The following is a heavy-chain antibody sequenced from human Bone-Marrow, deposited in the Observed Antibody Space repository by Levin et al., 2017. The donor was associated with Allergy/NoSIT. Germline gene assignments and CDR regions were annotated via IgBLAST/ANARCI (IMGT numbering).Heavy chain of an antibody. D-gene: IGHD2-21*01. CDR2: ITHRGRT. CDR3: ARGDWVISASGLFQYFALDI. CDR1: GGSFNDYY. J-gene: IGHJ6*02. V-gene: IGHV4-34*01. Sequence: KSSETLSLTCAVSGGSFNDYYWTWIRQAPGKGLEWIGEITHRGRTNYNPSLKTRVSLSVDTSENQFSLRLSSVTAADTGIYFCARGDWVISASGLFQYFALDIWDQGSTVTVSS.